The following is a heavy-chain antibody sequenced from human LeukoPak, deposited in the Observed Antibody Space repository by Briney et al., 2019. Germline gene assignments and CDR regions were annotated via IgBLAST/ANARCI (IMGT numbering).Heavy chain of an antibody. J-gene: IGHJ4*02. CDR3: ASLGYCSSTSCYPFDY. D-gene: IGHD2-2*01. V-gene: IGHV3-21*01. CDR1: GFTFSSYS. Sequence: GGSLRLSCAASGFTFSSYSMNWVRQAPGKGLEWVSSISSSSSYIYYADSVKGRFTISRDNAKNSLYLQMNSLRAEDTAVYYCASLGYCSSTSCYPFDYWGQGTLVTVSS. CDR2: ISSSSSYI.